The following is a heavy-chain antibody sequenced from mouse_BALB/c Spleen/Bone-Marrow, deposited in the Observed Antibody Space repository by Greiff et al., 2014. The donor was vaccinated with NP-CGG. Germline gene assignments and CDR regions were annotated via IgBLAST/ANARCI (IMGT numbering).Heavy chain of an antibody. D-gene: IGHD2-3*01. CDR3: ARTLYDYYAMDY. CDR1: GYSITSDYA. Sequence: EVQLVESGPGLVKPSQSLSLTCTVTGYSITSDYAWNWIRQFPGNKLEWMGYISYSGSTSYNPSLKSRISITRDTSKNQFFLQLNSVTTEDTATYYCARTLYDYYAMDYWGQGTSVTVSS. V-gene: IGHV3-2*02. CDR2: ISYSGST. J-gene: IGHJ4*01.